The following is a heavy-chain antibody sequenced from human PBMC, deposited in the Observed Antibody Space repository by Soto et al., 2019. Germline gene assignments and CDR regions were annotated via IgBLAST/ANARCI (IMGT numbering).Heavy chain of an antibody. CDR3: ARAVEQSYYYYGMDV. J-gene: IGHJ6*02. Sequence: QVQLVQSGAEVKKPGSSVKVSCKASGGTFSSYGIGWERQAPGQGLEWMGGIIPIFGTANYAQKFQGRVTITADESTSTAYMELSRLRSEDTAVYYCARAVEQSYYYYGMDVWGQGTTVTVSS. CDR1: GGTFSSYG. V-gene: IGHV1-69*12. CDR2: IIPIFGTA.